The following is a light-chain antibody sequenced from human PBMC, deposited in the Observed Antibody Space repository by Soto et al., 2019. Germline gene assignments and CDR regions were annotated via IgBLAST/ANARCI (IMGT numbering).Light chain of an antibody. J-gene: IGLJ2*01. CDR2: DVS. CDR3: CSYAGSYTVHVV. Sequence: QSALTQPRSVSGSPGQSVTISCTGTSSDVGGYNYVSWYQQHPGKAPKLMIYDVSKRPSGVPDRFSGSKSGNTASLTISGLQAEDEADSYCCSYAGSYTVHVVFGGGTKLTVL. V-gene: IGLV2-11*01. CDR1: SSDVGGYNY.